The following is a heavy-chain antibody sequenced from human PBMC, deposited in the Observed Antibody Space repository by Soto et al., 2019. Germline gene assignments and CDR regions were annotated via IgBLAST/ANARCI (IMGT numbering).Heavy chain of an antibody. CDR2: IIPIFGTA. CDR3: ARGLATVVTPKGNWFDP. CDR1: GGTFSSYA. V-gene: IGHV1-69*06. J-gene: IGHJ5*02. Sequence: GASVKVSCKASGGTFSSYAISWVRHAPGQGLEWMGGIIPIFGTANYAQKFQGRVTITADKSTSTAYMELSSLRSEDTAVYYCARGLATVVTPKGNWFDPWGQGTLVTVSS. D-gene: IGHD4-17*01.